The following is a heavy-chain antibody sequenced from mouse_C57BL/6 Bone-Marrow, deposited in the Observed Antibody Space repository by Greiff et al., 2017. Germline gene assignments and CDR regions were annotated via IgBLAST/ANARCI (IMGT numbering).Heavy chain of an antibody. V-gene: IGHV1-55*01. CDR1: GYTFTSYC. CDR2: IYPGSGST. J-gene: IGHJ3*01. D-gene: IGHD1-1*01. CDR3: ARYYYGSSAWFAY. Sequence: VQLQQPGAELVKPGASVKMSCKASGYTFTSYCITWVKQRPGQGLEWIGDIYPGSGSTNYNEKFKSKATLTVDTSSSTAYMQLSSLTSEDSAVYYCARYYYGSSAWFAYWGQGTLVTVSA.